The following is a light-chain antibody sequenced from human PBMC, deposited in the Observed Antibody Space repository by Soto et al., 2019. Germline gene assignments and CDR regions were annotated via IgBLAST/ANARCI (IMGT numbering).Light chain of an antibody. CDR1: NSNIGSNT. V-gene: IGLV1-44*01. Sequence: QSVLTQPPSASGTPGQRVTISCSGSNSNIGSNTVNWYQQLPGTAPKLLIYSNNQRPSGVPDRFSGSKSGASASLAISGLQSEDEGDYYCAAWDDSLNGVLFGGGTKLTVL. CDR3: AAWDDSLNGVL. CDR2: SNN. J-gene: IGLJ2*01.